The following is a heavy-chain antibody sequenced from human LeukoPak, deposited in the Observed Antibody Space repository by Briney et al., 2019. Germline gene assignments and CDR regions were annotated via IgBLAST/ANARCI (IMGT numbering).Heavy chain of an antibody. V-gene: IGHV4-59*01. D-gene: IGHD1-26*01. CDR1: GGSISSYY. Sequence: SETLSLTCTVSGGSISSYYWSWIRKPPRKGLELIGYMYESGSTNYNPSLKSRVTISVDTSKNQFSLRLSSVTAADTAVYYCARHGGSYTFDFWGQGALVSVSS. J-gene: IGHJ4*02. CDR2: MYESGST. CDR3: ARHGGSYTFDF.